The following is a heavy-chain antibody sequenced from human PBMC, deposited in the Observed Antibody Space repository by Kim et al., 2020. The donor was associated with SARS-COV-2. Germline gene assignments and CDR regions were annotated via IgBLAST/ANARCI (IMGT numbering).Heavy chain of an antibody. J-gene: IGHJ3*02. CDR2: IYYSGST. CDR3: ARDRRGSSWPRGAFDI. CDR1: GGSISSGGYY. Sequence: SETLSLTCTVSGGSISSGGYYWSWIRQHPGKGLEWIGYIYYSGSTYYNPSLKSRVTISVDTSKNQFSLKLSSVTAADTAVYYCARDRRGSSWPRGAFDIWGQGTMVTVSS. D-gene: IGHD6-13*01. V-gene: IGHV4-31*03.